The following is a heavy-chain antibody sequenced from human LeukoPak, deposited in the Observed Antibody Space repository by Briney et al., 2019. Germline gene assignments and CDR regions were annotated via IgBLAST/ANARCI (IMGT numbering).Heavy chain of an antibody. CDR1: GFTFSDYW. D-gene: IGHD3-16*01. CDR2: IKPDGSEK. Sequence: PGGSLRLSCAASGFTFSDYWMSWVRQAPGKGLEWVANIKPDGSEKNYVDSVRGRFTISRVNAKSSLYLQMNSLRVEDTAVYYCVRGGYYLDYWGQGTLVTVSS. CDR3: VRGGYYLDY. V-gene: IGHV3-7*04. J-gene: IGHJ4*02.